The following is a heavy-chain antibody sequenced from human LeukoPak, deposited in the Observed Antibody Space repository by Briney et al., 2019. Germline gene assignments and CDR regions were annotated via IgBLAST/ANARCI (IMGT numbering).Heavy chain of an antibody. D-gene: IGHD2-2*01. CDR1: GGSISSSSYY. J-gene: IGHJ3*02. Sequence: SETLSLTCTVSGGSISSSSYYWGWIRQPPGKGLEWIGSIYYSGSTYYNPSLKSRVTISVDTSKNQFSLKLSSVTAADTAVYYCARDRVVEAFDIWGQGTMVTVSS. CDR3: ARDRVVEAFDI. V-gene: IGHV4-39*07. CDR2: IYYSGST.